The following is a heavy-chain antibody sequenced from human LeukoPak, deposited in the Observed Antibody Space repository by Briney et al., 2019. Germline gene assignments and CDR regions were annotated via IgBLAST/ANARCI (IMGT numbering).Heavy chain of an antibody. CDR2: INHSGST. CDR1: GGSFSGYY. D-gene: IGHD3-10*01. V-gene: IGHV4-34*01. J-gene: IGHJ5*02. CDR3: ARVLGWFGEEEGCWFDP. Sequence: SETLSLTCAVYGGSFSGYYWSWIRQPPGKGLEWIGEINHSGSTNYNPSLKSRVTISVDTSKNQFSLKLSSVTAADTAVYYCARVLGWFGEEEGCWFDPWGQGTLVTVSP.